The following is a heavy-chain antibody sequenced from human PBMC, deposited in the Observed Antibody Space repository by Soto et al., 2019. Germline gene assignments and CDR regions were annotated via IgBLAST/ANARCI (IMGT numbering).Heavy chain of an antibody. CDR3: ARGTYCRGGSCYSDY. CDR2: IYYTGST. CDR1: GGSISSGGYY. V-gene: IGHV4-31*03. Sequence: QVQLQESGPGLVKPSQTLSLTCTVSGGSISSGGYYWNWIRQHPGKGLEWIGYIYYTGSTYYNPSLKSRVTISVGTSKNHFSLRLSSVTAADTAVYYCARGTYCRGGSCYSDYWGQGTLVTVSS. D-gene: IGHD2-15*01. J-gene: IGHJ4*02.